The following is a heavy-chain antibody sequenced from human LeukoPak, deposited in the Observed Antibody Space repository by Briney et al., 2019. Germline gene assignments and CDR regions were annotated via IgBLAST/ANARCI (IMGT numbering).Heavy chain of an antibody. J-gene: IGHJ5*02. CDR2: IKPDGSAT. D-gene: IGHD6-6*01. CDR3: ARGGGSSS. Sequence: VWSLRLTCAPSGFSFRNFWMSGVRQAPGKGLEWVANIKPDGSATNYVDSVKGRFTISRDNAKNSLDLQMNSLRAADTAVYYCARGGGSSSWGQGTLVTVSS. V-gene: IGHV3-7*01. CDR1: GFSFRNFW.